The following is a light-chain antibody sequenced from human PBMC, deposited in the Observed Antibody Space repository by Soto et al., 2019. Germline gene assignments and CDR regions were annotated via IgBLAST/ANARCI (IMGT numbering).Light chain of an antibody. V-gene: IGKV1-5*03. CDR3: QQYNSWYT. CDR1: QSISSW. CDR2: KTF. J-gene: IGKJ2*01. Sequence: DIQMTQSPSTLSASVGDRVTITCRASQSISSWLAWYQQKPGKAPRLLIYKTFSLGSGVPSRFSGSGSGTEFTLTISGLQPDGFATYYCQQYNSWYTFGPGTKV.